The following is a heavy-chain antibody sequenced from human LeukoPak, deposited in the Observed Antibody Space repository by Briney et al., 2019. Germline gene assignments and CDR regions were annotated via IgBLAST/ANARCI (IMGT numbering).Heavy chain of an antibody. J-gene: IGHJ4*02. CDR1: GYTFTGYY. D-gene: IGHD3-22*01. Sequence: GASVKVSCKASGYTFTGYYIHWVRQAPGQGLEWMGWINPNSGGTNYAEKFQGKVTMTRDTSISTAYKELRSLRSDDTAVYYCARGSSGYYNDHWGQGTLVTVSS. CDR3: ARGSSGYYNDH. V-gene: IGHV1-2*02. CDR2: INPNSGGT.